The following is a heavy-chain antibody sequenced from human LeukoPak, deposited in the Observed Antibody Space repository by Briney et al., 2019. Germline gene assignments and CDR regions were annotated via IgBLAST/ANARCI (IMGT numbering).Heavy chain of an antibody. D-gene: IGHD3-10*01. Sequence: PSETLSLTCTVSGGSISSGSYYWSWIRQPAGKGLEWIGRIYTSGSTNYNPSLKSRVTISVDTSKNQFSLKLSSVTAADTAVYYCAAVWFGELVFDYWGQGTLVTVSS. CDR2: IYTSGST. J-gene: IGHJ4*02. CDR1: GGSISSGSYY. V-gene: IGHV4-61*02. CDR3: AAVWFGELVFDY.